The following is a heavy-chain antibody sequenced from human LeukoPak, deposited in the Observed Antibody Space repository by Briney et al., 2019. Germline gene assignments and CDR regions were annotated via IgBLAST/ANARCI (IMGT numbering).Heavy chain of an antibody. CDR1: NGSFNEYY. V-gene: IGHV4-34*01. CDR3: ARDAARGYSGYDP. J-gene: IGHJ5*02. CDR2: INHGGRT. Sequence: SETLSLTCAVYNGSFNEYYWSWIRQSPGKGLEWIGEINHGGRTNYNPSLQSRVSISVDASQNQFSLTMTSVTAADTAVYYCARDAARGYSGYDPWGQGTLVTVSS. D-gene: IGHD5-12*01.